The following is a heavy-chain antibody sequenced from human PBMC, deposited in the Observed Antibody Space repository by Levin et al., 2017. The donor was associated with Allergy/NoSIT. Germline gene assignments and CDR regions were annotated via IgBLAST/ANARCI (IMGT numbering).Heavy chain of an antibody. D-gene: IGHD2-15*01. J-gene: IGHJ3*01. CDR2: ISSSSNDM. V-gene: IGHV3-21*01. CDR3: AKDYCSGGSCTDAFDF. CDR1: GFTFSSFS. Sequence: KSGGSLRLSCAASGFTFSSFSMNWVRQAPGKGLEWLSSISSSSNDMFYADSVKGRFTISRDNAKNSLYLQMNSLRAEDTALYYCAKDYCSGGSCTDAFDFWGQGTMVTVSS.